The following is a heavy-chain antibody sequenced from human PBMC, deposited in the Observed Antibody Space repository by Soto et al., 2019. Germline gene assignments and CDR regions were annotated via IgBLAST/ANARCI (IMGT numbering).Heavy chain of an antibody. D-gene: IGHD3-22*01. V-gene: IGHV3-11*01. CDR3: ARTGYYDSSGYYPNFDY. J-gene: IGHJ4*02. CDR2: ISSSGSTI. CDR1: GFTFSDSY. Sequence: PGGSLRLSCAASGFTFSDSYMNWIRQAPGKGLEWVSYISSSGSTIYYADSVKGRFTISRDNAKNSLYLQMNSLRAEDTAVYYCARTGYYDSSGYYPNFDYWGQGTLVTVSS.